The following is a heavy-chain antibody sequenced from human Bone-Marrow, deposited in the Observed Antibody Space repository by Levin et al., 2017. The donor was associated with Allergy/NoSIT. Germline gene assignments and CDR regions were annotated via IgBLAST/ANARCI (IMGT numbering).Heavy chain of an antibody. V-gene: IGHV3-11*05. CDR2: ISSSSTST. CDR1: GFTFSDYY. Sequence: GESLKISCAASGFTFSDYYMSWIRQAPGKGLEWVSYISSSSTSTNYADSVKGRFTISRDDAKNSVHLQMNSLRAEDTAVYYCARGASDFDWWGQGTLATVSS. CDR3: ARGASDFDW. J-gene: IGHJ4*02.